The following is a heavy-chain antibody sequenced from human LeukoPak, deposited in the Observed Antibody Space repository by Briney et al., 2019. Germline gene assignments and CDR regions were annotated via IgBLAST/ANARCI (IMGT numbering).Heavy chain of an antibody. CDR3: ARLGTGDILTGYYPFDY. D-gene: IGHD3-9*01. CDR1: GGSISSSSYY. CDR2: IYYSGST. Sequence: SETLSLTCTVSGGSISSSSYYWGWIRQPPGKGLEWIGSIYYSGSTYCNPSLKSRVTISVDTSKNQFSLKLSSVTAADTAVYYCARLGTGDILTGYYPFDYWGQGTLVTVSS. V-gene: IGHV4-39*01. J-gene: IGHJ4*02.